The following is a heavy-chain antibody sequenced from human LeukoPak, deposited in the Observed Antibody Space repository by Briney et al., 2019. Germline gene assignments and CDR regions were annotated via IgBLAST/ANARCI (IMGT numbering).Heavy chain of an antibody. J-gene: IGHJ3*02. CDR3: GRDPNRKYIGAFEM. CDR1: GFTFSHYD. D-gene: IGHD1-14*01. V-gene: IGHV3-23*01. CDR2: IHGGADIP. Sequence: GGSLRLSCTASGFTFSHYDMTWVRQAPGKGLEWVSSIHGGADIPSYADSVEGRFTISRDNSKNTLFLEMNSLRGEDTAVYYCGRDPNRKYIGAFEMWGPGTKVTVSS.